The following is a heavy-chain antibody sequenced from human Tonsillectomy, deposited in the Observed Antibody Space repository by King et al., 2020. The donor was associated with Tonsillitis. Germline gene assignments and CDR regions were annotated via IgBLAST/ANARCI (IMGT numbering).Heavy chain of an antibody. J-gene: IGHJ5*02. D-gene: IGHD1-20*01. CDR2: INPNSGDT. V-gene: IGHV1-2*02. CDR1: GYTFTGFY. Sequence: VQLVESGAEVKKPGTSVRVSCKASGYTFTGFYIHWVRQAPGQGLEWMGWINPNSGDTDYAQKFQGRVTMTRDTSISTAYMELNRLRSDDTAVYYCAKAGNYNSFDPWGQGTLVTVSS. CDR3: AKAGNYNSFDP.